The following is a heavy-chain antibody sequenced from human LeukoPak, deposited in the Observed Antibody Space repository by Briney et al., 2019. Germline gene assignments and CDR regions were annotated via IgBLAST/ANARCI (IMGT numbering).Heavy chain of an antibody. CDR2: IIPIFGTA. CDR3: ARVGPQQLVPFYYYGMDV. CDR1: GGTFSSYA. V-gene: IGHV1-69*06. D-gene: IGHD6-13*01. J-gene: IGHJ6*04. Sequence: SVKVSCKASGGTFSSYAISWVRQAPGQGLEWMGGIIPIFGTANYAQKFQGRVTITADKSTSTAYMELSSLRSEDTAVYCCARVGPQQLVPFYYYGMDVWGKGTTVTVSS.